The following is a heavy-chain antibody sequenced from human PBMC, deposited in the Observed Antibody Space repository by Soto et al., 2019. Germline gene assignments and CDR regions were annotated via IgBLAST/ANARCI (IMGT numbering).Heavy chain of an antibody. D-gene: IGHD3-10*01. CDR2: INAGNGNT. V-gene: IGHV1-3*01. J-gene: IGHJ5*02. CDR1: GYTFTSYA. Sequence: QVQLVQSGAEVKKPGASVKVSCKASGYTFTSYAMHWVRQAPGQRLEWMGWINAGNGNTKYSQKFQGRVTITRDTSASTAYMELSSLRSEDTAVYYCARIGPTVRGVIITPNWFDPWGQGTLVTVSS. CDR3: ARIGPTVRGVIITPNWFDP.